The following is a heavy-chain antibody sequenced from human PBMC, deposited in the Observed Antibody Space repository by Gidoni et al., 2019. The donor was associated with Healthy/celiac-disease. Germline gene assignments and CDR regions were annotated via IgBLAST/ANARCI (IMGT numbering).Heavy chain of an antibody. CDR1: GVTFSSYS. CDR3: ASMVAATTDY. V-gene: IGHV3-21*01. CDR2: ISSSSSYI. J-gene: IGHJ4*02. Sequence: EVQLVESGGGLVKPGGSLRLSCAASGVTFSSYSMNWVRQAPGKELEWVSSISSSSSYIYCADSVKGRFNISRDNAKNSRYLQMNSLRAEDTAVYYCASMVAATTDYWGQGTLVTVSS. D-gene: IGHD2-15*01.